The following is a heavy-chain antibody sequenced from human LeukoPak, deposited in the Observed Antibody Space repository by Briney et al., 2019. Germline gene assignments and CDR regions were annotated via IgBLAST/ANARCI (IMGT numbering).Heavy chain of an antibody. CDR2: IYYSGST. Sequence: SETLSLTCTVSGGSISSSSYYWGWIRQPPGRGLEWIGSIYYSGSTYYNPSLKSRVTISVDTSKNQFSLKLSSVTAADTAVYYCARLTGLTGAYFDYWGQGTLVTVSS. J-gene: IGHJ4*02. D-gene: IGHD1-20*01. V-gene: IGHV4-39*01. CDR1: GGSISSSSYY. CDR3: ARLTGLTGAYFDY.